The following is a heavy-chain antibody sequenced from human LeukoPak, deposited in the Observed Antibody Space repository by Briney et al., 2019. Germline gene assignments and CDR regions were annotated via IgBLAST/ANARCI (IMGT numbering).Heavy chain of an antibody. J-gene: IGHJ4*02. CDR3: ARILDFTVDY. D-gene: IGHD3-3*01. V-gene: IGHV4-34*01. Sequence: WETLSLTCAVYGGSFSGYYWSWIRQPPGKGLEWIGEINHSGSTNYNPSLKSRVTISVDTSKNQFSLKLSPVTAVDSAVRYCARILDFTVDYWGQGTLVTVSS. CDR2: INHSGST. CDR1: GGSFSGYY.